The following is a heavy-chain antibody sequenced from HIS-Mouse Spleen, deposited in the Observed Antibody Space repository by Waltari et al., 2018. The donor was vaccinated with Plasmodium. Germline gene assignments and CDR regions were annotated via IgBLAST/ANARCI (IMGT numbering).Heavy chain of an antibody. Sequence: EVQLVESGGGLVQPGGSLRLSCAASGFPFSSYWMSWVRQAPGKGLEWVANRKKDGSEKYYVDSVKGRFTISRDNAKNSLYLQMNSLRAEDTAVYYCASSWYWYFDLWGRGTLVTVSS. V-gene: IGHV3-7*01. D-gene: IGHD6-13*01. CDR2: RKKDGSEK. J-gene: IGHJ2*01. CDR1: GFPFSSYW. CDR3: ASSWYWYFDL.